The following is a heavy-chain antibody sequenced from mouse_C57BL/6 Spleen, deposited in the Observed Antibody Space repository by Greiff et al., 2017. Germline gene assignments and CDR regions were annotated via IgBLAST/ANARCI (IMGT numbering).Heavy chain of an antibody. V-gene: IGHV1-54*01. CDR1: GYAFTNYL. D-gene: IGHD2-3*01. J-gene: IGHJ4*01. CDR2: INPGSGGT. Sequence: VKLQESGAELVRPGTSVKVSCKASGYAFTNYLIEWVKQRPGQGLEWIGVINPGSGGTNYNEKFKGKATLTADKSSSTAYMQLSSLTSEDSAVYFCARWDGYYAYAMDYWGQGTSVTVSS. CDR3: ARWDGYYAYAMDY.